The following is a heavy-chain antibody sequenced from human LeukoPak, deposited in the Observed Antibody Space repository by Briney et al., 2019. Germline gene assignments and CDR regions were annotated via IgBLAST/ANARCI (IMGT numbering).Heavy chain of an antibody. J-gene: IGHJ6*04. D-gene: IGHD3-3*01. CDR1: GGSISSSSYY. CDR2: IYYSGST. Sequence: KPSETLSLTCTVSGGSISSSSYYWGWIRQPPGKGLEWIGSIYYSGSTYYNPSLKSRVTISVDTSKNQFSLKLSSVTAADTAVHYCARDNIRFLDGMDVWGKGTTVTVSS. CDR3: ARDNIRFLDGMDV. V-gene: IGHV4-39*07.